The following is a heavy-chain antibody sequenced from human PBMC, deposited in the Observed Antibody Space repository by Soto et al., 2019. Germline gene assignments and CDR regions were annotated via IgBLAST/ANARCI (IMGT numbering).Heavy chain of an antibody. CDR1: GGSINSYW. J-gene: IGHJ4*02. V-gene: IGHV4-4*07. CDR2: VYSSGTT. D-gene: IGHD3-10*01. Sequence: SETLSLTCSVSGGSINSYWWSWIRQPAGKGLEWIGRVYSSGTTDYNPSLNSRATLSVETSKNQFSLKLSSVTAADTAVYYCAGDIGSYAYGEGYWGQGIQVTVSS. CDR3: AGDIGSYAYGEGY.